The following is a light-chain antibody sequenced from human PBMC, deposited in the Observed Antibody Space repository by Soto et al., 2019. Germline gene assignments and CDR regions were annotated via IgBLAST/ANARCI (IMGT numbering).Light chain of an antibody. CDR1: XXXIGNNY. CDR2: DNN. J-gene: IGLJ2*01. Sequence: QSVLXQXXSXXXAPGXXXXXXXXGXXXXIGNNYVSWYQQLPGTAPKLLIYDNNKRPSGIPDRFSGSKSGTSATLGITGLQTGDEADYYCGTWDSSLSAVVFGGGTQLTVL. V-gene: IGLV1-51*01. CDR3: GTWDSSLSAVV.